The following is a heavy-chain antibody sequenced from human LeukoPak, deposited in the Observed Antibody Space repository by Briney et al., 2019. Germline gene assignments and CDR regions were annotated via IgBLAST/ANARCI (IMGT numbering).Heavy chain of an antibody. Sequence: VKGSFQASGGTLRSYSISRGRQGPGQGGGWGGRIIPILGIANYAQKFQGRVTITADKSTSTAYMELSSLRSEDTAVYYCAREYPVAGSHFDYWGQGTLVTVSS. CDR2: IIPILGIA. CDR1: GGTLRSYS. J-gene: IGHJ4*02. CDR3: AREYPVAGSHFDY. D-gene: IGHD6-19*01. V-gene: IGHV1-69*10.